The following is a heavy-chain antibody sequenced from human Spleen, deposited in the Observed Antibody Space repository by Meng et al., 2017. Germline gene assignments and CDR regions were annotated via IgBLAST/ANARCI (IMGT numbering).Heavy chain of an antibody. D-gene: IGHD4-17*01. J-gene: IGHJ4*02. Sequence: QVQLVESGGGLVKPGGSLRLACAASGFTFSDYYMSWIRQAPGKGLEWISYISTSGNTIYYTDSVKGRFAISRDNAKNSLYLQMSSLRTEDTAVYYCVRDSQDGDYSPLEHWGQGTLVTVSS. V-gene: IGHV3-11*01. CDR3: VRDSQDGDYSPLEH. CDR1: GFTFSDYY. CDR2: ISTSGNTI.